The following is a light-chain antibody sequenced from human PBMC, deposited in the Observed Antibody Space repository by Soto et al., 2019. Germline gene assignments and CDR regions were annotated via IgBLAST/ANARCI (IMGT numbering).Light chain of an antibody. J-gene: IGKJ1*01. CDR2: RTS. CDR1: QSVSSSY. CDR3: HQRQSWPRT. Sequence: EIVLTQSPGTLSLSPGERATLSCRASQSVSSSYLAWYQQKPGQAPRLLIYRTSNRATGIPDRFSGSGSGTDFTLTISDVQPEDFAVYYCHQRQSWPRTFGQGTKVDIK. V-gene: IGKV3-20*01.